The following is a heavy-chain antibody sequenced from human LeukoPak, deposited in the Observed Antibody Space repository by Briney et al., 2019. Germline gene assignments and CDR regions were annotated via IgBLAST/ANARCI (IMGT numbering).Heavy chain of an antibody. D-gene: IGHD6-6*01. Sequence: GGSLRLSCAASGFTFSSYWMHWVRQAPGKGLVWVSRINSDGSSTTYADSVKSRFTISRDNVKNTLYLQMNSLRAEDTAVYYCARGGVYSTSAVDYWGQGTLVTVSS. CDR3: ARGGVYSTSAVDY. V-gene: IGHV3-74*01. J-gene: IGHJ4*02. CDR1: GFTFSSYW. CDR2: INSDGSST.